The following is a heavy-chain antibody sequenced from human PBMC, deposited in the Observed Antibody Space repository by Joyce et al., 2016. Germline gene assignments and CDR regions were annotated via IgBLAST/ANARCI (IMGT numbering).Heavy chain of an antibody. V-gene: IGHV1-2*02. CDR2: IKMENGDT. CDR1: GFTFTGYC. Sequence: QVQLVQSGTEVKKPGASVKVSCKASGFTFTGYCMHWVRQAPGQGLEMMGWIKMENGDTHYTQNFQGRVTMTRDTSINTAYMEVTRLRSDDTAFYYCAREGLPHGGFDYWGLGTLVTVSS. J-gene: IGHJ4*02. CDR3: AREGLPHGGFDY.